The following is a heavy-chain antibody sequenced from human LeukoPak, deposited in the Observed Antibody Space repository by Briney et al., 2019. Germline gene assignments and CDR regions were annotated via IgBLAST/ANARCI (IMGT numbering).Heavy chain of an antibody. J-gene: IGHJ4*02. V-gene: IGHV3-23*01. CDR2: ISGSGGST. Sequence: GGSLRLSCAASGFTFSSYAMNWVRQAPGKGLEWVSAISGSGGSTYYADSVKGRFTISRDNSEYTLYLQMNSLRAEDTAVYYCAKDLTTIVAVMYDYWGQGTLVTVSS. D-gene: IGHD3-22*01. CDR3: AKDLTTIVAVMYDY. CDR1: GFTFSSYA.